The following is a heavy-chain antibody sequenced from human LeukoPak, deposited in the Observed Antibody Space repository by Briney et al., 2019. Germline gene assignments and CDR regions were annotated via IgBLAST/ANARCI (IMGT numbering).Heavy chain of an antibody. CDR3: ARQTGSGLFILP. V-gene: IGHV4-39*01. D-gene: IGHD3/OR15-3a*01. Sequence: SETLSLTCTVSGGSISSSSYYWGWIRQPPGKGLERIGSIYYSGSTYYNPSLKSRVTISVDTSKNQFSLKLSSVTAADTAVYYCARQTGSGLFILPGGQGTLVTVSS. J-gene: IGHJ4*02. CDR1: GGSISSSSYY. CDR2: IYYSGST.